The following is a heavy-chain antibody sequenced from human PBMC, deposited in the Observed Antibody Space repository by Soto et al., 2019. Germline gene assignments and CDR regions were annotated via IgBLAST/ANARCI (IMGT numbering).Heavy chain of an antibody. Sequence: QVQLVQSGAEVKKPGASVKVSCKASGYTLNTYGITWVRQAPGQGLEWMGWISANNDHTNYPQKLQGSVTMTTDTSTNPAYMELRSLTSDATAVDYCARGTYFDYWGQGTLVTVSS. CDR2: ISANNDHT. CDR1: GYTLNTYG. V-gene: IGHV1-18*01. J-gene: IGHJ4*02. CDR3: ARGTYFDY.